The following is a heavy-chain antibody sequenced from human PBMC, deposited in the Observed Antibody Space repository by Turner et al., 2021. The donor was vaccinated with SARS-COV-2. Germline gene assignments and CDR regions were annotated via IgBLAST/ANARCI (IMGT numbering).Heavy chain of an antibody. D-gene: IGHD2-15*01. J-gene: IGHJ6*02. CDR1: GFTVSSNY. Sequence: EVQLVESGGGLVQPGRSLRLSCAASGFTVSSNYMSWVRQAPGKGLEWVSVIYSGGSTFYADSVKGRFTISRDNSKNTLYLKMNSLRAEDTAVYYCARDLAYYGMDVWGQGTTVTVSS. CDR2: IYSGGST. CDR3: ARDLAYYGMDV. V-gene: IGHV3-53*01.